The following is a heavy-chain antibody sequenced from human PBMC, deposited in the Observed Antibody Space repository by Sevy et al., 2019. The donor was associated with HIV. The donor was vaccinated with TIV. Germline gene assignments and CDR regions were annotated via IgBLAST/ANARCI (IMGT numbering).Heavy chain of an antibody. CDR1: GYTFTGYY. J-gene: IGHJ6*02. Sequence: ASVKVSCKASGYTFTGYYMHWVRQAPGQGLEWMGRINPNSGGTNYAQKFQGRVTMTRDTSISTAYTELSRLRSDDTAVYYCARDRDYDFWSGYYYYGMDVWGQGTTVTVSS. D-gene: IGHD3-3*01. CDR2: INPNSGGT. CDR3: ARDRDYDFWSGYYYYGMDV. V-gene: IGHV1-2*06.